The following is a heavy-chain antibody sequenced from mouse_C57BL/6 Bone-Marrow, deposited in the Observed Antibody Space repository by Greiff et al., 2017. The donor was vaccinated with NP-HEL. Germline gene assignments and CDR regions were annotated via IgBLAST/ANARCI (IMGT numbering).Heavy chain of an antibody. CDR2: IYPRSGNT. CDR1: GYTFTSYG. J-gene: IGHJ1*03. CDR3: ASSLFYYDGSSHGLYWYFGG. V-gene: IGHV1-81*01. Sequence: VQLQQSGAELARPGASVKLSCKASGYTFTSYGISWVKQRTGQGLEWIGEIYPRSGNTYYNEKFKGKATLTADKSSSTAYMELRSLTSEDSAVDFCASSLFYYDGSSHGLYWYFGGWGTGATVTVAT. D-gene: IGHD1-1*01.